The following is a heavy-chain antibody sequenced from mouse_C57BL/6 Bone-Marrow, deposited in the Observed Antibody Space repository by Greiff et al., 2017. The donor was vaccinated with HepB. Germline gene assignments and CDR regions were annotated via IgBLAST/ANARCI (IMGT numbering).Heavy chain of an antibody. V-gene: IGHV1-4*01. CDR1: GYTFTSYT. D-gene: IGHD2-1*01. Sequence: VQLQQSGAELARPGASVKMSCKASGYTFTSYTMHWVKQRPGQGLEWIGYINPSSGYTKYNQKFKDKATLTADKSSSTAYMQLSSLTSEDSAVYDCARIGYGNYEGFDYWGQGTTLTVSS. CDR2: INPSSGYT. CDR3: ARIGYGNYEGFDY. J-gene: IGHJ2*01.